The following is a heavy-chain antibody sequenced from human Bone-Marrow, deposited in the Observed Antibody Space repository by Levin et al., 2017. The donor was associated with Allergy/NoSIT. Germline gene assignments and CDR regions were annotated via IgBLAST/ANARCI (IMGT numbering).Heavy chain of an antibody. CDR2: IYYSGST. V-gene: IGHV4-39*01. CDR1: GGSISSSSYY. Sequence: HSQTLSLTCTVSGGSISSSSYYWGWIRQPPGKGLEWIGSIYYSGSTYYNPSLKSRVTISVDTSKNQFSLKLSSVTAADTAVYYCARRTGWFDPWGQGTLVTVSS. J-gene: IGHJ5*02. CDR3: ARRTGWFDP.